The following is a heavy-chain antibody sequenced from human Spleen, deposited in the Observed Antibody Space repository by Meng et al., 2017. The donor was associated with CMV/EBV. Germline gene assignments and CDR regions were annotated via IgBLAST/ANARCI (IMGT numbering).Heavy chain of an antibody. D-gene: IGHD5/OR15-5a*01. CDR1: GFTFSSHG. CDR3: ARGGSTDAFDI. CDR2: IYRGGST. V-gene: IGHV3-53*01. J-gene: IGHJ3*02. Sequence: GGSLRLSCAASGFTFSSHGMHWVRQAPGKGLEWVAVIYRGGSTYYADSVKGRFTFSRDNSENTLYLQMTSLRADDTAVYFCARGGSTDAFDIWGQGTMVTVSS.